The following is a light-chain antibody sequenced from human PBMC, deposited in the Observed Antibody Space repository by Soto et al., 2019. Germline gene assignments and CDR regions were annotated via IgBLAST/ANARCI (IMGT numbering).Light chain of an antibody. Sequence: QSVLTQPPSASGSPGQSVTISCTGSSRDVGGFDWVSWYQQHPGKVPKLLIYDVKKRPSGVPDRFSGSKSGNTASLTVSGLQAEDEAEYYCCSYAGTTAVFGTGTKVTVL. CDR2: DVK. CDR3: CSYAGTTAV. CDR1: SRDVGGFDW. V-gene: IGLV2-8*01. J-gene: IGLJ1*01.